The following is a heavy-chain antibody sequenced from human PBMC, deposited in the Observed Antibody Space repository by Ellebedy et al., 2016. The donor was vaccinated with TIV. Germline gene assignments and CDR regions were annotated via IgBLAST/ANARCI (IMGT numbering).Heavy chain of an antibody. D-gene: IGHD6-13*01. CDR2: ISGSGGRT. Sequence: GESLKISCAASGFTFSSYAMSWVRQAPGKGPEWVSGISGSGGRTYYADSVKGRITISRDKSKNTLYLQMNSLRAEDTAVYYCAKGPGYSSSWYVDYWGQGTLVTVSS. J-gene: IGHJ4*02. CDR3: AKGPGYSSSWYVDY. V-gene: IGHV3-23*01. CDR1: GFTFSSYA.